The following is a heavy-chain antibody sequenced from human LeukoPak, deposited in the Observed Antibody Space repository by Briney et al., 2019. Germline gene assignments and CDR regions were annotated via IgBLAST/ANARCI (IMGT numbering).Heavy chain of an antibody. Sequence: GGSLRLSCAASGFTFSSYGMHRVRQAPGKGLEWVAFIRYDGSNKYYADSVKGRFTISRDNSKNTLYLQMNSLRAEDTAVYYCAKALLRYFGSAPVTPFDYGGQGTLVTVSS. CDR3: AKALLRYFGSAPVTPFDY. J-gene: IGHJ4*02. V-gene: IGHV3-30*02. D-gene: IGHD3-9*01. CDR2: IRYDGSNK. CDR1: GFTFSSYG.